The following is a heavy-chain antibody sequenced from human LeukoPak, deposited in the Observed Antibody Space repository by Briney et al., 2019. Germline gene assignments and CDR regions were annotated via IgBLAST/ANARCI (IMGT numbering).Heavy chain of an antibody. Sequence: SQTLSLTCTVSGGSISSGDYYWSWIRQPPGKGLEWIGYIYYSGSTYYNPSLKGRVTISVDTSKNQFSLKLSSVTAADTAVYYCARIDPCYYFDCWGQGTLVTVSS. J-gene: IGHJ4*02. D-gene: IGHD2-15*01. CDR3: ARIDPCYYFDC. CDR2: IYYSGST. CDR1: GGSISSGDYY. V-gene: IGHV4-30-4*01.